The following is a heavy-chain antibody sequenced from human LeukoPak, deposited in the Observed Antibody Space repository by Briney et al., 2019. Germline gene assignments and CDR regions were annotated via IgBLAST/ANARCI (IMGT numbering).Heavy chain of an antibody. V-gene: IGHV3-21*01. CDR3: ARDRDWNSGFDY. CDR2: ISTSSSYI. J-gene: IGHJ4*02. Sequence: GGSLRLSCAASGFTFSSYNMKWVRQAPGKGLEWVSSISTSSSYIYYADSVKGRFTISRDNAKNSLNLQMNSLRVEDTAVYYCARDRDWNSGFDYGGQGTLVTVSS. D-gene: IGHD1-7*01. CDR1: GFTFSSYN.